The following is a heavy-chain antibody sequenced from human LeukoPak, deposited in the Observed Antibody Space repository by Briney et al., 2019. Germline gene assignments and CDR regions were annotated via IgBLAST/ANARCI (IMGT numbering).Heavy chain of an antibody. D-gene: IGHD1-26*01. CDR2: ISSSGSTI. CDR3: AKAPHSILGYFDY. Sequence: GGSLRLSCAASGFTVSTNYMSWIRQAPGKGLEWVSYISSSGSTIYYADSVKGRFTISRDNAKNSLYLQMNSLRAEDTAVYYCAKAPHSILGYFDYWDQGTLVTVSS. V-gene: IGHV3-11*01. CDR1: GFTVSTNY. J-gene: IGHJ4*02.